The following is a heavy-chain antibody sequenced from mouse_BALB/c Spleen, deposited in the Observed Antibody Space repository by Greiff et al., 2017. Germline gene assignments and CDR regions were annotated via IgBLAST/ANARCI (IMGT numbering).Heavy chain of an antibody. CDR3: ASGRYYYGSSYFWYFDV. CDR2: ISYSGST. D-gene: IGHD1-1*01. J-gene: IGHJ1*01. V-gene: IGHV3-2*02. Sequence: EVHLVESGPGLVKPSQSLSLTCTVTGYSITSDYAWNWIRQFPGNQLEWMGYISYSGSTSYNPSLKSRISITRDTSKNQFFLQLNSVTTEDTATYYCASGRYYYGSSYFWYFDVWGAGTTVTVSS. CDR1: GYSITSDYA.